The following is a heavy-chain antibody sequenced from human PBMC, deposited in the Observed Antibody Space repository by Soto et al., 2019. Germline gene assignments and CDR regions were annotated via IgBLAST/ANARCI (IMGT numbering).Heavy chain of an antibody. J-gene: IGHJ6*02. CDR1: GADINTYS. CDR2: IYTSASI. V-gene: IGHV4-4*07. D-gene: IGHD6-19*01. Sequence: XGTLSLTCSVSGADINTYSWTGMRQPAGKGLEWIGRIYTSASINYNPSLKGRVTLSVDTSTNQVSLRLASVTAADTAIYYCARDREAGYNFYYGMDVWGQGTTVTVSS. CDR3: ARDREAGYNFYYGMDV.